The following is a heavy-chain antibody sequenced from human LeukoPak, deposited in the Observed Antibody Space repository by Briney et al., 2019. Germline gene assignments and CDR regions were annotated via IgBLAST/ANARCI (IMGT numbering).Heavy chain of an antibody. J-gene: IGHJ6*02. Sequence: PSKTLSLTCAVYGGSFSGYYWSWIRQPPGKGPEWIGEINHSGSTNYNPSLKSRVTISVDTSKNQFSLKLSSVTAADTAVYYCARVAVTTIYYYYYGMDVWGQGTTVTVSS. D-gene: IGHD4-17*01. CDR1: GGSFSGYY. CDR2: INHSGST. CDR3: ARVAVTTIYYYYYGMDV. V-gene: IGHV4-34*01.